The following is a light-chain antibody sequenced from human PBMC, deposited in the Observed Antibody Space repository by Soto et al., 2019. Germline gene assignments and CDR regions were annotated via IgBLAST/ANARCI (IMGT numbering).Light chain of an antibody. J-gene: IGLJ1*01. CDR1: SSNIGNND. CDR2: DNN. V-gene: IGLV1-51*01. CDR3: GTWDSSLNVYV. Sequence: QSVLTQPPSVSAAPGQKVTISCSGGSSNIGNNDVSWYQQLPTTAPKRLIFDNNRRPSGIPDRSSGSKSGTSATLGIAGLQTGDEADYYCGTWDSSLNVYVFGTGTKLTVL.